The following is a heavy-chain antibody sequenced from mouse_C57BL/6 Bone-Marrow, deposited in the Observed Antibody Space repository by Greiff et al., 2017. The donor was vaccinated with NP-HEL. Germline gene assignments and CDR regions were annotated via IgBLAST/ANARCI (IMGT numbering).Heavy chain of an antibody. J-gene: IGHJ1*03. CDR2: IYPRSGNT. V-gene: IGHV1-81*01. CDR3: ARSPGPYWYFDV. Sequence: QVQLQQSGAELARPGASVKLSCKASGYTFTSYGISWVKQRTGQGLEWIGEIYPRSGNTYYNETFKGKATLTADKSSSTAYMELRSLTSEDSAVYFCARSPGPYWYFDVWGTGTTVTVSS. CDR1: GYTFTSYG.